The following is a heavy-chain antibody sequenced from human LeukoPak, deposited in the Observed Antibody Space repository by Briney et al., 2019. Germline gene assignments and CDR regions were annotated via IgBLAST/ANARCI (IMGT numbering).Heavy chain of an antibody. CDR3: ARIAFGSGMDV. Sequence: LRLSCAASGFTFSSYAMSWIRQPPGKGLEWIGYIYHSGSTYYNPSLKSRVTISVDRSKNQFSLKLSSVTAADTAVYYCARIAFGSGMDVWGQGTTVTVSS. J-gene: IGHJ6*02. CDR2: IYHSGST. D-gene: IGHD2-21*01. V-gene: IGHV4-30-2*01. CDR1: GFTFSSYA.